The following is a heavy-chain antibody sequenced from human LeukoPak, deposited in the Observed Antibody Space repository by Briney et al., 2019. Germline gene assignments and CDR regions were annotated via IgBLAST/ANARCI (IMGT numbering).Heavy chain of an antibody. CDR3: ARHLRVDTAMVYYYYYGMDV. V-gene: IGHV5-51*01. Sequence: GESLKISCKGSGYSFTSYWIGWVRQMPGKGLEWMGIIYPGDSDTRYSPSFQGQVTISADKSISTAYLQWSSLKASDTAMYYCARHLRVDTAMVYYYYYGMDVWGQGTTVTASS. CDR2: IYPGDSDT. D-gene: IGHD5-18*01. J-gene: IGHJ6*02. CDR1: GYSFTSYW.